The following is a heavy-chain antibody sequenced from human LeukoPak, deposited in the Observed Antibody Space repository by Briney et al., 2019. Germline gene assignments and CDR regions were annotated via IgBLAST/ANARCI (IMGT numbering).Heavy chain of an antibody. V-gene: IGHV4-34*01. CDR1: GGSFSGYY. CDR3: ARSPEGSGTDY. J-gene: IGHJ4*02. CDR2: INHSGST. D-gene: IGHD3-10*01. Sequence: SETLSLTCAVYGGSFSGYYWSWIRRPPGKGLEWIGEINHSGSTNYNPSLKSRVTISVDTSKNQFSLKLSSVAAADTAVYYCARSPEGSGTDYWGQGTLVTVSS.